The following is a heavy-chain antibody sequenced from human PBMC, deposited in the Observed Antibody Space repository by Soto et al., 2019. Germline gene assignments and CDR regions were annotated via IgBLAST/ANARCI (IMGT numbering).Heavy chain of an antibody. CDR2: VFYTGFT. Sequence: PSETLSLTCAVSGGSISGSYYYWGWLRQSPGRGPEWIGSVFYTGFTSYNPSLESRVSVPVDTSKNQFSLKVSAVTAADTAVYYCASSQKGYNWNYFDHWGQGALVTVSS. V-gene: IGHV4-39*01. D-gene: IGHD1-20*01. CDR3: ASSQKGYNWNYFDH. CDR1: GGSISGSYYY. J-gene: IGHJ4*02.